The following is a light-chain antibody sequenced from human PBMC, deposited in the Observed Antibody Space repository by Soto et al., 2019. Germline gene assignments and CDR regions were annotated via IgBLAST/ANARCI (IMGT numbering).Light chain of an antibody. CDR2: EVG. V-gene: IGLV2-14*01. CDR3: TSCTGSNTYV. J-gene: IGLJ1*01. CDR1: SSDVGGYNY. Sequence: QSVLTQPASVSGSPGQSITISCTGTSSDVGGYNYVSWYQQHPGKAPKLMIYEVGYRPSGVSNRFSGSKSGNTASLTISGLQAEDEAAYYCTSCTGSNTYVFGTGIKVTVL.